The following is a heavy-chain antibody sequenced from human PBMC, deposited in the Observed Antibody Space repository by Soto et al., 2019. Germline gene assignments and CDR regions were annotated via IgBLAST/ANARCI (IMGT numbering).Heavy chain of an antibody. D-gene: IGHD3-22*01. V-gene: IGHV3-30*03. CDR3: ARDYYKYYDSSGYYRSPAY. CDR1: RLTFSSYG. Sequence: GGSLRLSCGASRLTFSSYGMHWVRQAPGKGLEWVALISYDESKKYYADSVKGRFTISRDNSRNTLFLQMNSLRAEDTAVYYCARDYYKYYDSSGYYRSPAYWGQGTLVTVSS. CDR2: ISYDESKK. J-gene: IGHJ4*02.